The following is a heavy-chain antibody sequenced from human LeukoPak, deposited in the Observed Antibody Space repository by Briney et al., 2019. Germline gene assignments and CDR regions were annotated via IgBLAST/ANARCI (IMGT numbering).Heavy chain of an antibody. CDR2: ISAYNGNT. J-gene: IGHJ5*02. CDR1: GYTFTSYG. V-gene: IGHV1-18*01. D-gene: IGHD3-3*02. Sequence: GASVKVSCKASGYTFTSYGISWVRQAPGQGLEWMGWISAYNGNTNYAQKLQGRVTMTTDTSTSTAYMELRSLRSDDTAVYYCARDRIFGVVIKYNWFDPWGQRTLVTVSS. CDR3: ARDRIFGVVIKYNWFDP.